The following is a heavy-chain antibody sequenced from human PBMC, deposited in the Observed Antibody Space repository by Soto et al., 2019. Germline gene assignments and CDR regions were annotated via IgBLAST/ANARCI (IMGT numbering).Heavy chain of an antibody. CDR3: ARVRNDYGDYEPTDI. CDR1: GGSISSGGYS. Sequence: SEPLSLTCAAAGGSISSGGYSWSWIRQPPGKGLEWIGYIYHSGSTYYNPSLKSRVTISVDRSKNQFSLKLSSVTAADTAVYYCARVRNDYGDYEPTDIWGKGTMVIVSS. J-gene: IGHJ3*02. CDR2: IYHSGST. V-gene: IGHV4-30-2*01. D-gene: IGHD4-17*01.